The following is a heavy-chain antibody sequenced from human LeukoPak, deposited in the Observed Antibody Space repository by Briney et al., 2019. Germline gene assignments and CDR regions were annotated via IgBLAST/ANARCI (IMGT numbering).Heavy chain of an antibody. J-gene: IGHJ4*02. CDR3: ARDRDCSSTSCNDY. V-gene: IGHV1-2*02. CDR1: GYTFTGYY. D-gene: IGHD2-2*01. CDR2: INPNSGGT. Sequence: ASVKVSCKASGYTFTGYYMHWVRQAPGQGLEWMGWINPNSGGTNYAQKFQGRVTMTRDTSISTAYMELSRLRSDDTAVYYCARDRDCSSTSCNDYWGQGTLVTVSS.